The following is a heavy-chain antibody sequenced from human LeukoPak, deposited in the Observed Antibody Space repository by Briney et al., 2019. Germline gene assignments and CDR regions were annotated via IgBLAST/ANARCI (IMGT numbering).Heavy chain of an antibody. CDR1: GFTFSSYA. CDR3: AKVTGTAAAVSNWFGP. J-gene: IGHJ5*02. D-gene: IGHD6-13*01. V-gene: IGHV3-23*01. Sequence: GGSLRLSCAASGFTFSSYAMSWVRQAPGKGLEWVSAISGSGGSTYYADSVKGRFTISRDNSKNTLYLQMNSLRAEDTAVYYCAKVTGTAAAVSNWFGPWGQGTLVTVSS. CDR2: ISGSGGST.